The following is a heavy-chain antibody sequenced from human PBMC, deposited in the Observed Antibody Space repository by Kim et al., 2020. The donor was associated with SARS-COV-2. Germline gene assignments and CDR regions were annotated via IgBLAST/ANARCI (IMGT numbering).Heavy chain of an antibody. Sequence: GGSLRLSCAASGFTFSSYEMNWVRQAPGQGLEWISYISSSGITTYYADSVKGRFTVSRDNAKNSLYLQMNSLRAEDAAVYFCARQPFDSGSYLGGDINA. D-gene: IGHD1-26*01. CDR3: ARQPFDSGSYLGGDINA. CDR1: GFTFSSYE. V-gene: IGHV3-48*03. CDR2: ISSSGITT. J-gene: IGHJ3*01.